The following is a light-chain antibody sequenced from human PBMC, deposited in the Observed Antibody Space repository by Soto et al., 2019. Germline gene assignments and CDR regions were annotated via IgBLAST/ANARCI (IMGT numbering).Light chain of an antibody. CDR1: EDIKTS. CDR3: QQYDSYPLT. V-gene: IGKV1-16*02. J-gene: IGKJ5*01. CDR2: AAS. Sequence: IQMTQSPSSLSASVGDRVTITCRASEDIKTSVAWFQQKPGQAPESLIFAASLLQDGVPPKFSGRGSGTRFTLTISSLQPDDFATYYCQQYDSYPLTFGQGTRLEIK.